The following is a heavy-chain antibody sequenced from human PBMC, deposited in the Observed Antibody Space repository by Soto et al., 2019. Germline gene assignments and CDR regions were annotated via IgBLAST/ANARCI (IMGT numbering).Heavy chain of an antibody. CDR2: INPTTTTT. J-gene: IGHJ4*02. D-gene: IGHD6-13*01. CDR1: ENTFSTYS. Sequence: ASVKVSCKASENTFSTYSLHWVRQAPGQGLEWMGVINPTTTTTTDAQKFQGRVTMTRDTSTSTVFLELSSLRSGDTAVYFCARDLYSTSWYVRAFDMWGQGILVTVSS. V-gene: IGHV1-46*03. CDR3: ARDLYSTSWYVRAFDM.